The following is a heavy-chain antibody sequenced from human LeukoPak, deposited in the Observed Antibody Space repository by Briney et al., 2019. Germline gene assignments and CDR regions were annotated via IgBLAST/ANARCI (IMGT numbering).Heavy chain of an antibody. V-gene: IGHV1-8*01. CDR1: EYTFTSYD. CDR3: ARGSWGEIAGRKSFEF. J-gene: IGHJ4*02. CDR2: MNPNSGNT. Sequence: GASVTVSCKASEYTFTSYDINWVRQATGQGLEWMGWMNPNSGNTGYAQKFQGRVTMTRVTSISTAYMELNNLTSEDTAVYYCARGSWGEIAGRKSFEFWGQGYLVTVSS. D-gene: IGHD6-6*01.